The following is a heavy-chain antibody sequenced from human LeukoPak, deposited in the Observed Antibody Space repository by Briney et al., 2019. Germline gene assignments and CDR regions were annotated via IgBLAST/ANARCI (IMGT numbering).Heavy chain of an antibody. Sequence: SVKVSCKASGGTFSSYAISWVRQAPGQGLEWMGGIIPIFGTANYAQKFQGRVTITTDESTSTAYMELSSLRSEDTAVYYCARDGRNYYYDSSGYYAFAYWGQGTLITVSS. CDR3: ARDGRNYYYDSSGYYAFAY. D-gene: IGHD3-22*01. CDR1: GGTFSSYA. J-gene: IGHJ4*02. CDR2: IIPIFGTA. V-gene: IGHV1-69*05.